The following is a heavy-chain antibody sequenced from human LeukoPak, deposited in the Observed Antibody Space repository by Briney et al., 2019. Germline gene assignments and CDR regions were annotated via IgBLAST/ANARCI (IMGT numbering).Heavy chain of an antibody. D-gene: IGHD1-26*01. CDR2: INHSGST. CDR1: GGSFSGYY. Sequence: SETLSLTCAVYGGSFSGYYWSWIRQPPGKGLEWIGEINHSGSTNYNPSLKSRVTISVDTSKNQFSLKLSSVTAADTAVYYCARESSRSPDWFDPWAREPWSPSPQ. V-gene: IGHV4-34*01. CDR3: ARESSRSPDWFDP. J-gene: IGHJ5*02.